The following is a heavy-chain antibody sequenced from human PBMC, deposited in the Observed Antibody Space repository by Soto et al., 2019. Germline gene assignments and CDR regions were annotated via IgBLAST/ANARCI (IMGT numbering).Heavy chain of an antibody. CDR3: AADVAYYDSSGHGMDV. CDR2: IVVGSGNT. D-gene: IGHD3-22*01. Sequence: ASVKVSCKASGFTFTSSAVQWVRQARGQRLEWIGWIVVGSGNTNYAQKFQERVTITRDMSTSTAYMELSSLRSEDTAVYYCAADVAYYDSSGHGMDVWGQGTTVTSP. J-gene: IGHJ6*02. V-gene: IGHV1-58*01. CDR1: GFTFTSSA.